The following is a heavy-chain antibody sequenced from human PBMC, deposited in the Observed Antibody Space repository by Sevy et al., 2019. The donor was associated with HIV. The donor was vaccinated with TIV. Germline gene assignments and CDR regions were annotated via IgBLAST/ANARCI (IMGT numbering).Heavy chain of an antibody. CDR1: GGSFSGYY. D-gene: IGHD6-19*01. Sequence: SETLSLTCAVYGGSFSGYYWIWIRQPPGKGLEWIGEINHSGSTNYNPSLKSRVTISVDTSKNQFSLKLSSVTAADTAVYYCASLPGIAVTRGVGDFDYRGQGTLVTVSS. V-gene: IGHV4-34*01. J-gene: IGHJ4*02. CDR2: INHSGST. CDR3: ASLPGIAVTRGVGDFDY.